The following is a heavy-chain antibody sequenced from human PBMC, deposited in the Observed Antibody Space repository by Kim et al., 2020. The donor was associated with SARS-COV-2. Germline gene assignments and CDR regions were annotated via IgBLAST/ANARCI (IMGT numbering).Heavy chain of an antibody. Sequence: SETLSLTCTVSGASISSYYWSWIRQPPGKGLEWIGYIYYSGSTNYNPSLKSRVTISVDTSKNQFSLKLSSVTAADTAVYYCARVSGSSAVDVWGQGTTVTVSS. CDR1: GASISSYY. D-gene: IGHD1-26*01. J-gene: IGHJ6*02. CDR3: ARVSGSSAVDV. V-gene: IGHV4-59*13. CDR2: IYYSGST.